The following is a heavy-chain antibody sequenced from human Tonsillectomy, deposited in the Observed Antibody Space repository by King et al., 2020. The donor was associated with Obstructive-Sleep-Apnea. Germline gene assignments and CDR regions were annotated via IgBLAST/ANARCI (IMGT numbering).Heavy chain of an antibody. J-gene: IGHJ4*02. CDR2: IWYDGTSK. Sequence: VQLVESGGGVVQPGRSLRLSCEASGFTFSPYNMHWVRQAPGKGLEWVAVIWYDGTSKYYADSVKGRFTISRDNSKNTLYLQMNSLRAEDTAMYYCAKSPIIAATGHFDYWGQGTLVTVSS. V-gene: IGHV3-33*06. CDR3: AKSPIIAATGHFDY. CDR1: GFTFSPYN. D-gene: IGHD6-13*01.